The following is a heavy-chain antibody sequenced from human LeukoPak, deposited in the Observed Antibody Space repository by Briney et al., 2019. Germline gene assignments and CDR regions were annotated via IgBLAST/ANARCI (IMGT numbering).Heavy chain of an antibody. CDR1: GGSISSGSYY. V-gene: IGHV4-61*02. CDR2: IYTSGST. CDR3: ARERYNWNSFDY. D-gene: IGHD1-1*01. J-gene: IGHJ4*02. Sequence: SETLSLTCTVSGGSISSGSYYWSWIRQPAGKGLEWIGRIYTSGSTNYNPSLKSRVTISVDTSKNQFSLKLSSVTAADTAVYYCARERYNWNSFDYWGQGTLVTVSS.